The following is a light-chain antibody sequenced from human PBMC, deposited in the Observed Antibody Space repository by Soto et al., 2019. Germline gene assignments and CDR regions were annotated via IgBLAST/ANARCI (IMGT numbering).Light chain of an antibody. CDR3: QQHDSAPIP. CDR2: GAS. CDR1: QSVTSNY. Sequence: EIVLTQSPGTLSLSPGERATLSCRVSQSVTSNYLAWYSQKPGQAPRLLIYGASSRVTGIPDRFSGSGSGTDFTLTISRLEPEDFAMYYCQQHDSAPIPLDQGTPLQIK. J-gene: IGKJ5*01. V-gene: IGKV3-20*01.